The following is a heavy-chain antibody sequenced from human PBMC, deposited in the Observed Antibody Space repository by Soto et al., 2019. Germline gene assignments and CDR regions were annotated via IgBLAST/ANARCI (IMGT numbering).Heavy chain of an antibody. CDR1: GYSFTSYW. CDR2: IYPGDSDT. V-gene: IGHV5-51*01. J-gene: IGHJ6*02. CDR3: ARGGDGYNPYYYYYYGMDV. Sequence: GESLKISCKGSGYSFTSYWIGWVRQMPGKGLEWMGIIYPGDSDTRYSPSFQGQVTISADKSISTAYLQWSSLKASDTAMYYCARGGDGYNPYYYYYYGMDVWGQGTTVTVSS. D-gene: IGHD5-12*01.